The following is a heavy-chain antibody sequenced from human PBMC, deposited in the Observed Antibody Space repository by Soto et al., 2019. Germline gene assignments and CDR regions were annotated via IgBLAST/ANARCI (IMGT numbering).Heavy chain of an antibody. D-gene: IGHD6-6*01. Sequence: QSGGSLRLSCTASGFTFSSYEMNWVRQAPGKGLEWVSYISSSGSTIYYADSVKGRFTISRDNAKNSLYLQMNSLRAEDTAVYYCAREEGSSSYFDYWGQGTLVTVSS. V-gene: IGHV3-48*03. CDR2: ISSSGSTI. CDR1: GFTFSSYE. J-gene: IGHJ4*02. CDR3: AREEGSSSYFDY.